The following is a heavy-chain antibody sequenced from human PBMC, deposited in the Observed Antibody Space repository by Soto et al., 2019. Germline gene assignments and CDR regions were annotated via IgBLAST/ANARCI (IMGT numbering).Heavy chain of an antibody. V-gene: IGHV3-48*01. CDR2: ISSSSSTI. Sequence: GGSLRLSCAASGFTFSSYSMNWVRQAPGKGLEWVSYISSSSSTIYYADSVKGRFTISRDNAKNSLYLQMNSLRAEDTAVYYCARNEWLRLRFKYYYYYYMDVWGKGTTVTVSS. CDR1: GFTFSSYS. D-gene: IGHD5-12*01. CDR3: ARNEWLRLRFKYYYYYYMDV. J-gene: IGHJ6*03.